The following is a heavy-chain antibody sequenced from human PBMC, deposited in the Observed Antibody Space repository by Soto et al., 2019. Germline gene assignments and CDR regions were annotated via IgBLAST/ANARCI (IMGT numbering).Heavy chain of an antibody. J-gene: IGHJ4*02. V-gene: IGHV1-69*13. Sequence: SVNVSCKSSVFTFSGQDMRSVRQAPGQGLEWMGGIIPIFGKPQYAEKFQDRVTITADESTSTAYMELSSLTSEDTAVYYCATNEGRDGYSFDFWGQGTLGTVSS. CDR1: VFTFSGQD. CDR3: ATNEGRDGYSFDF. D-gene: IGHD5-12*01. CDR2: IIPIFGKP.